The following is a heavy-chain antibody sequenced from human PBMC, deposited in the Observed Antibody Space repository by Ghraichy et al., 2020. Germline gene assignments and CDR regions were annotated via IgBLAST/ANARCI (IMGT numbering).Heavy chain of an antibody. CDR1: GFSFTTSW. Sequence: GGSLRLSCAASGFSFTTSWMNWVRQAPGKGLVWVANIKPDGSEGYYVDSVKGRFTISRDNAQKSLYLHMTSLRADDTAVYYCTSISLGGAGNDYWGQGTLVTVSS. CDR2: IKPDGSEG. CDR3: TSISLGGAGNDY. V-gene: IGHV3-7*01. D-gene: IGHD6-19*01. J-gene: IGHJ4*02.